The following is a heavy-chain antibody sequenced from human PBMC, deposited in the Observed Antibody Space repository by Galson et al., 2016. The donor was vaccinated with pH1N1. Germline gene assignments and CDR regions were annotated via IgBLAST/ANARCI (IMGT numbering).Heavy chain of an antibody. CDR2: IYPGDSAP. J-gene: IGHJ4*03. V-gene: IGHV5-51*01. D-gene: IGHD2-21*02. CDR3: ARLAHCSGDCYSMGPWGYFDC. Sequence: QSGAEVKKPGESLKISCKGSGSIFIGHWIAWVRQKPGNGLEWMGIIYPGDSAPRYSPSFAGQVTISADKSSNTAYLRWSSLKASDTAMYYCARLAHCSGDCYSMGPWGYFDCWGQGTLVAVSS. CDR1: GSIFIGHW.